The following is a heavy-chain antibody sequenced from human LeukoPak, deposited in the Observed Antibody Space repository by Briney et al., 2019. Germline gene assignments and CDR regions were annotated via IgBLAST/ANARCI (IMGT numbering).Heavy chain of an antibody. D-gene: IGHD1-14*01. Sequence: GGSLRLSCAASGFTFSSYEMNWVRQAPGKGLEWVSYISSSGSTIYYADSVKGRFTISRDNSKNTLYLQMNSLRAEDTAVYYCAKNPNRGFDYWGQGTLVTVSS. CDR1: GFTFSSYE. CDR2: ISSSGSTI. J-gene: IGHJ4*02. CDR3: AKNPNRGFDY. V-gene: IGHV3-48*03.